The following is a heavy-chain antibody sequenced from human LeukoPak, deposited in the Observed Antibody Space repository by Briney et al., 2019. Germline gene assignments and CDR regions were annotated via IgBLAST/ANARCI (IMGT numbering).Heavy chain of an antibody. CDR2: ISYSGTT. CDR3: ARSSAGAPFDY. CDR1: GGSISTGSYY. J-gene: IGHJ4*02. D-gene: IGHD6-13*01. Sequence: SPSETLSLTCTVSGGSISTGSYYWGWVRQPPGKGLEYIGSISYSGTTYYNPSLKSRVTISVGTSKNHFSLNLSSVSAADTAVYYCARSSAGAPFDYWGQGTLVTVSS. V-gene: IGHV4-39*02.